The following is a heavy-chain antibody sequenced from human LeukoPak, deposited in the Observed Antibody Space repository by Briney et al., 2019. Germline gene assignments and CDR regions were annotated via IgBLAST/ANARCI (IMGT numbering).Heavy chain of an antibody. Sequence: PSETLSLTCTVSGGSISSYYWSWIRQPPGKGLEWIGYIYYSGSTNYNPSLKSRVTISVDTSKNQFSLKLSSVTAADTAVYYCARDDYGDWVLDYWGQGTLVTVSS. CDR1: GGSISSYY. V-gene: IGHV4-59*08. D-gene: IGHD4-17*01. J-gene: IGHJ4*02. CDR3: ARDDYGDWVLDY. CDR2: IYYSGST.